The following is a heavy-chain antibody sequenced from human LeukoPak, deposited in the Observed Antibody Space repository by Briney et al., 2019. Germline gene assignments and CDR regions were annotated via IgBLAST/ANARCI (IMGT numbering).Heavy chain of an antibody. D-gene: IGHD3-9*01. V-gene: IGHV4-59*12. CDR1: GGSIISYY. CDR3: PGVSLTGDATISGYFD. Sequence: SGALSLTCIVSGGSIISYYWSWIRQPPRREGEWVGYIYYSGGTNYNPPLKSQANISIATSKHQFSLKLNSGTAAATAGYYCPGVSLTGDATISGYFD. CDR2: IYYSGGT. J-gene: IGHJ4*01.